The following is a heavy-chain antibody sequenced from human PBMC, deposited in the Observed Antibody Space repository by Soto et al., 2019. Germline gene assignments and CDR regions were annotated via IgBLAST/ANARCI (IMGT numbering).Heavy chain of an antibody. D-gene: IGHD2-21*02. CDR1: GDSISSRDYY. CDR3: ARKRTSVVTKAYFDV. V-gene: IGHV4-39*01. CDR2: IYYSGST. J-gene: IGHJ4*02. Sequence: PXATLALTCTVTGDSISSRDYYWGWIRQPPGKGLEWIGSIYYSGSTYNNPSLRGRVSMSIDTSKDQFSLKLKSVTAADTALYFCARKRTSVVTKAYFDVWGPGSLVTVSS.